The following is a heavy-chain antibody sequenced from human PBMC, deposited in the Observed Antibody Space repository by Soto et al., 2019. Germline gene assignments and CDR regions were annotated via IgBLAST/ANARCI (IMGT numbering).Heavy chain of an antibody. D-gene: IGHD4-17*01. V-gene: IGHV4-59*01. J-gene: IGHJ4*02. Sequence: SETLSLTCTVSGSSISPFYWSWIRQPPGKGLEWIGYIYYTGSTKYDPSLKSRVTLSLGTSRNQLSLKLSSVTAADTAVYYCTRVGGYYGDYPNFDYWGPGTLVTVSS. CDR1: GSSISPFY. CDR2: IYYTGST. CDR3: TRVGGYYGDYPNFDY.